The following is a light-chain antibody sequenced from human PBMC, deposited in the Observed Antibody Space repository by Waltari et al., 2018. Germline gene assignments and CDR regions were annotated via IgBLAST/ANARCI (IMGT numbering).Light chain of an antibody. CDR2: RAS. V-gene: IGKV1-5*03. CDR1: QSISYW. Sequence: DIQMAQSPSTLAASVGDRVTITCRASQSISYWLAWYQQKPGQAPKLLIYRASNLIDGVPSRFSGRGAWTEFTLTIDSPQPDDFATYFCQQYSGSPPWTFGQGTKVEIK. CDR3: QQYSGSPPWT. J-gene: IGKJ1*01.